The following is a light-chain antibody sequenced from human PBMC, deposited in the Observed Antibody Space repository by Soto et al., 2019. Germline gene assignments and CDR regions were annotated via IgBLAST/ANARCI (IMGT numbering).Light chain of an antibody. CDR1: QSVGTN. CDR3: QQLGSSAAWT. CDR2: GAS. V-gene: IGKV3-20*01. Sequence: RRSQDPLSVAPGESGTLSCWSSQSVGTNLAWYQQKPRQAPRLLICGASSRATGIPDRFSGSGSGTVFALTISRFAPEEFALYFCQQLGSSAAWTNGQGTQV. J-gene: IGKJ1*01.